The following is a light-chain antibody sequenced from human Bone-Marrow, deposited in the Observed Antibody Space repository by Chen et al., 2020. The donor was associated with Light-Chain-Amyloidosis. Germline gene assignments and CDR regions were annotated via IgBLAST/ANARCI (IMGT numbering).Light chain of an antibody. CDR2: RDT. J-gene: IGLJ2*01. V-gene: IGLV3-25*03. Sequence: SYELTQPPSVSVSPGQTARITCSGDDLPTKYAYWYHQKPGQAPVLVIHRDTERPSGISERFSVSSSGTTATLTISGVQAEDEADYHCQSADSSGTYEVIFGGGTKLTVL. CDR3: QSADSSGTYEVI. CDR1: DLPTKY.